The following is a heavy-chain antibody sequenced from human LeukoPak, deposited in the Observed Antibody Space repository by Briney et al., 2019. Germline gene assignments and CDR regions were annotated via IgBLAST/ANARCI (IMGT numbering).Heavy chain of an antibody. CDR3: AVVVVAATQFWFDP. V-gene: IGHV1-18*01. D-gene: IGHD2-15*01. CDR2: ISAYNGNT. CDR1: GYTFTSYG. J-gene: IGHJ5*02. Sequence: ASVKVSCKASGYTFTSYGISWVRQDPGQGLEWMGWISAYNGNTNYAQKLQGRVTMTTDTSTSTAYMELRSLRSDDTAVYYCAVVVVAATQFWFDPWGQGPRSPSPQ.